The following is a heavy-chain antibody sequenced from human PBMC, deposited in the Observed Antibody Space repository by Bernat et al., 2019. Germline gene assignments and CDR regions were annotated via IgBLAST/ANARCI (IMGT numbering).Heavy chain of an antibody. D-gene: IGHD1-26*01. CDR2: IRSSSGTI. Sequence: EMQLVESGGGLVQPGGSLRLSCAVSGFTFSSYSMNWVRQAPGKGLERLSYIRSSSGTIYYADSVKGRFTISRDNAKNSLYLQMNSLRAEDTAVYYCARDGDLGGWGTFDIWGQGTMVTVSS. CDR3: ARDGDLGGWGTFDI. J-gene: IGHJ3*02. CDR1: GFTFSSYS. V-gene: IGHV3-48*01.